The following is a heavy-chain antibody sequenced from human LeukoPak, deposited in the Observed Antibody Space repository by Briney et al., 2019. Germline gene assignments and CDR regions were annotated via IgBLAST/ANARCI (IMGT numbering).Heavy chain of an antibody. Sequence: GGSLRLSCAVSGFNFRDHWMDWVRPAPGKGLEWVGHIKTDGSETYYVDSLKGRFSISRDNTNNALYLQMNSLRVEDTAVYYCAKNNGWFHLAQWGQGTLVTVSS. CDR3: AKNNGWFHLAQ. J-gene: IGHJ4*02. D-gene: IGHD6-19*01. CDR2: IKTDGSET. CDR1: GFNFRDHW. V-gene: IGHV3-7*03.